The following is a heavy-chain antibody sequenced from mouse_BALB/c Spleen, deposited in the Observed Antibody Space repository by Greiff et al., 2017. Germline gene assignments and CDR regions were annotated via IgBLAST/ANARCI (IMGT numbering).Heavy chain of an antibody. Sequence: VQLQQSGAELVKPGASVKLSCTASGFYIKDTYMHWVKQRPEQGLEWIGRIDPANGNTKYDPKFQGKATITADTSSNTAYLQLSSLTSEDTAVYYCARAGGVRRFAYWGQGTLVTVSA. D-gene: IGHD2-14*01. CDR3: ARAGGVRRFAY. V-gene: IGHV14-3*02. CDR1: GFYIKDTY. J-gene: IGHJ3*01. CDR2: IDPANGNT.